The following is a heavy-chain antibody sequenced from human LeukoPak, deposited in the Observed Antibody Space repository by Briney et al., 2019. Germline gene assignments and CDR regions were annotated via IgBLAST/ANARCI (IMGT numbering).Heavy chain of an antibody. Sequence: SETLSLTCAVSGYSISSGYYWGWIRQPPGKGLEWIGSIYHSGSTYYDPSLKSRVTISVDTSKNQFSLKLSSVTAADTAVYYCARLSGSLLFDYWGQGTLVTVSS. CDR3: ARLSGSLLFDY. D-gene: IGHD1-26*01. CDR2: IYHSGST. CDR1: GYSISSGYY. J-gene: IGHJ4*02. V-gene: IGHV4-38-2*01.